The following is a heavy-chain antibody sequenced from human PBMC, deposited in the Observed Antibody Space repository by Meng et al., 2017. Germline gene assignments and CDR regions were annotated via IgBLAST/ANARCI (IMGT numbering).Heavy chain of an antibody. CDR2: ISYDGSNK. CDR1: GFTFSSYA. Sequence: GGSLRLSCAVSGFTFSSYAMHWVRQAPGKGLEWVAVISYDGSNKYYADSVKGRFTISRDNSKNTLYLQMNSLRAEDTAVYYCAREGDYVWGSYRKEYYFDYWGQGTLVTVSS. J-gene: IGHJ4*02. CDR3: AREGDYVWGSYRKEYYFDY. V-gene: IGHV3-30*04. D-gene: IGHD3-16*02.